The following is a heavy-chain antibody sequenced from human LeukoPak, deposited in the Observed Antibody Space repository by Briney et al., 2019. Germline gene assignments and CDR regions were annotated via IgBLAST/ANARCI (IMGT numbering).Heavy chain of an antibody. J-gene: IGHJ5*02. V-gene: IGHV3-9*01. CDR2: ISWNSGSI. CDR1: GFTFDDYA. Sequence: PGRSLRLSCAASGFTFDDYAMHWVRQAPGKGLEWVSGISWNSGSIGYADSVKGRFTISRDNAKTSLYLQMNSLRAEYTAVYYCAKDLSSSGWFDPWGQGTLVTVSS. D-gene: IGHD6-19*01. CDR3: AKDLSSSGWFDP.